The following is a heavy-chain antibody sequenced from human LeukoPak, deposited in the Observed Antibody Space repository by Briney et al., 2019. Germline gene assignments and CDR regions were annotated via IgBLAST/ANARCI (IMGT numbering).Heavy chain of an antibody. CDR2: INHSGST. CDR1: GGSFSAYY. V-gene: IGHV4-34*01. J-gene: IGHJ2*01. CDR3: ASDYGDYGWYFDL. D-gene: IGHD4-17*01. Sequence: SETLSLTCAVYGGSFSAYYWSWIRQPPGKGLEWIGEINHSGSTNYNPSLKSRVTISVDTSKNQFSLKLSSVTAADTAVYYCASDYGDYGWYFDLWGRGTLVTVSS.